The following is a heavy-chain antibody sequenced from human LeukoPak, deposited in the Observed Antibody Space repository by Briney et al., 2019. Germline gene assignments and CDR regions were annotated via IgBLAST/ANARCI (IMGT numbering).Heavy chain of an antibody. D-gene: IGHD4-17*01. J-gene: IGHJ5*02. CDR3: ARDRVTTPGWFDP. V-gene: IGHV3-48*02. Sequence: GGSLRLSCAASGFTFSSYIMNWVRQAPGKGLEWVSYISSSSTIYYADSVKGRFTISGDNAKNSLYLQMNSLRDEDTAVYYCARDRVTTPGWFDPWGQGTLVTVSS. CDR2: ISSSSTI. CDR1: GFTFSSYI.